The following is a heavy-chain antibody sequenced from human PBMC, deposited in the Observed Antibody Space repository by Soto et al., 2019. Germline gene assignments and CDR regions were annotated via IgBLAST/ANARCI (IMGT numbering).Heavy chain of an antibody. CDR3: ARGVAARLGMDV. CDR1: GGSISSYY. Sequence: PSETLSLTCTVSGGSISSYYWSWIRQPPGKGLEWIGYIYYSGSTNYNPSLKSRVTISVDTSKNQFSLKLSSVTAADTAVYYCARGVAARLGMDVWGQGTTVTVS. J-gene: IGHJ6*02. CDR2: IYYSGST. D-gene: IGHD6-6*01. V-gene: IGHV4-59*01.